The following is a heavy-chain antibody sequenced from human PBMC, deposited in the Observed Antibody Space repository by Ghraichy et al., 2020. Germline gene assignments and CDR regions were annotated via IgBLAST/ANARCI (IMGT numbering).Heavy chain of an antibody. D-gene: IGHD6-19*01. CDR1: GITFRNYA. J-gene: IGHJ4*02. V-gene: IGHV3-23*01. Sequence: GSLRLSCTASGITFRNYAMTWVRQAPEKGLEWVSAISGSGGSTYYADSVKGRFTISRDNSKNTLYLQMNSLRAEDTAVYYCAKASSTAVAGTIPDYWGQGTLVTVSS. CDR3: AKASSTAVAGTIPDY. CDR2: ISGSGGST.